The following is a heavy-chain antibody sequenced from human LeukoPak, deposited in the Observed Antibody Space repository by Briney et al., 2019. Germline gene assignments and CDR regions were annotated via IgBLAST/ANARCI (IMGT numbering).Heavy chain of an antibody. V-gene: IGHV4-38-2*01. CDR1: GFSLTSGYY. CDR2: VYHSESP. Sequence: SETLSLTCDVLGFSLTSGYYWGWIRQPPGKGLEWIGHVYHSESPYYNPSLKSRVTISVDTSKDHLYLKMNSVTAADTAVYYCGRLGSGYDRDIWGQGILVTVS. CDR3: GRLGSGYDRDI. J-gene: IGHJ1*01. D-gene: IGHD5-12*01.